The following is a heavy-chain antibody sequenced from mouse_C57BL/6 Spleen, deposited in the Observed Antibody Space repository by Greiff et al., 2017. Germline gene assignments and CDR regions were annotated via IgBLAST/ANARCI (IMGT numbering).Heavy chain of an antibody. CDR2: IRLKSDNYAT. CDR3: TGGTTASFAY. V-gene: IGHV6-3*01. J-gene: IGHJ3*01. CDR1: GFTFSNYW. Sequence: EVKVEESGGGLVQPGGSMKLSCVASGFTFSNYWMNWVRQSPEKGLEWVAQIRLKSDNYATHYAESVKGKFTVSRDDSKSSVYLQMNNLRAEDTGIYYCTGGTTASFAYWGQGTLVTVSA. D-gene: IGHD1-2*01.